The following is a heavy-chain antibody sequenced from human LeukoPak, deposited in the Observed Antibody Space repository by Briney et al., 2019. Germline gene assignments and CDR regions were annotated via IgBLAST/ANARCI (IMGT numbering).Heavy chain of an antibody. CDR2: MNPNSGNT. D-gene: IGHD3-22*01. J-gene: IGHJ4*02. CDR1: GYTFTSYD. V-gene: IGHV1-8*01. Sequence: ASVNVSCKASGYTFTSYDINWVRQAPGQGLEWMGWMNPNSGNTGYAQKFQGRVSMTRNTYITTAYMELSSLRSEDTAVYYCARVEYNSGYSHVYWGQGTLVTVSS. CDR3: ARVEYNSGYSHVY.